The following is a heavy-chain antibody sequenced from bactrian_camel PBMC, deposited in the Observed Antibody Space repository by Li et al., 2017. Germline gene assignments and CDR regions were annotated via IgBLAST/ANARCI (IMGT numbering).Heavy chain of an antibody. CDR1: GFAYDSYA. J-gene: IGHJ6*01. V-gene: IGHV3S63*01. D-gene: IGHD3*01. CDR2: IVSGGGST. Sequence: VQLVESGGGSVQAGGSLTLSCVASGFAYDSYAMGWFRQAPGEEREGVASIVSGGGSTYYADSVKGRFSISRDNAEKMARMVYWCVRNRGGGNEAWGQGTQVTVS.